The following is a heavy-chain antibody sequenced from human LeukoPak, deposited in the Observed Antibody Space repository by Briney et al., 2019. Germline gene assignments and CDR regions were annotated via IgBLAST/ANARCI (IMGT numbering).Heavy chain of an antibody. CDR3: ARVKYQLLLDWYFDL. D-gene: IGHD2-2*01. Sequence: GGSMRLYCAASGFTFSSYSMNWVRQAPGKGLEWVSYISSSSSTIYYADSVKGRFTISRDNAKNSLYLQMNSLRAEDTAVYYCARVKYQLLLDWYFDLWGRGTLVTVSS. J-gene: IGHJ2*01. CDR2: ISSSSSTI. CDR1: GFTFSSYS. V-gene: IGHV3-48*01.